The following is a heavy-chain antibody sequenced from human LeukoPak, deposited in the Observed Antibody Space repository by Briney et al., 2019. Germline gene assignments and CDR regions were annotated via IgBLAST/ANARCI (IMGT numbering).Heavy chain of an antibody. CDR3: AMKAVPRPRLHDAFDF. D-gene: IGHD5-24*01. J-gene: IGHJ3*01. CDR1: GFTVSSNY. V-gene: IGHV3-53*01. CDR2: IHSGGST. Sequence: PGGSLRLSCAASGFTVSSNYMSWVRQAPGKGLEWVSVIHSGGSTYHADSVKGRFTISRDNSKNTLYLQMNSLRADDTAVYYCAMKAVPRPRLHDAFDFWGQGTVVSVSS.